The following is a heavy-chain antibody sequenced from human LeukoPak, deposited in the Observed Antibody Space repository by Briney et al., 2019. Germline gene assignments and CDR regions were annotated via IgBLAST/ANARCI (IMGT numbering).Heavy chain of an antibody. V-gene: IGHV3-7*01. CDR2: IKEDGSER. CDR1: GFTFSSYW. D-gene: IGHD6-13*01. J-gene: IGHJ4*02. CDR3: ARERYSSSLFPTELDY. Sequence: GGSLRLSCTASGFTFSSYWMSWVRQAPGKGPEWVANIKEDGSERYYVDSVKGRFTISRDNAKNSLYLQMNSLRAEDTAVYYCARERYSSSLFPTELDYWGQGTLVTVSS.